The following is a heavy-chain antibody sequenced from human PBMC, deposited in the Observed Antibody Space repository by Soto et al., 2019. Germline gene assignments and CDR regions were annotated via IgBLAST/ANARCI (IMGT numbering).Heavy chain of an antibody. V-gene: IGHV4-34*01. CDR3: ARGYCSSTSCYWGWFDP. Sequence: QVQLQQWGAGLLKPSETLSLTCAVYGGSFSGYYWSWIRQPPGKGLEWIGEINHSGSTNYNPSLKRRVTISVDTSKNQFSLKLSSVTAADTAVYYCARGYCSSTSCYWGWFDPWGQGTLVTVSS. CDR2: INHSGST. CDR1: GGSFSGYY. J-gene: IGHJ5*02. D-gene: IGHD2-2*01.